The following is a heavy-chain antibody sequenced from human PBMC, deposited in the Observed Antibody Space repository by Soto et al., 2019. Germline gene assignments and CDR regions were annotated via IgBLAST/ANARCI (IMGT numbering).Heavy chain of an antibody. CDR1: GGAFIIGSFA. D-gene: IGHD1-20*01. J-gene: IGHJ5*02. CDR3: DRGIRRQAAYITGVLEP. V-gene: IGHV4-30-2*01. CDR2: IYHSGTT. Sequence: PSSTXSLTCTFSGGAFIIGSFAVSWIRQPPKNGLEWIGYIYHSGTTSYNPSLRSRFTISLDRSRNQFSLNLTSVTTADTAMYYCDRGIRRQAAYITGVLEPWGPATLV.